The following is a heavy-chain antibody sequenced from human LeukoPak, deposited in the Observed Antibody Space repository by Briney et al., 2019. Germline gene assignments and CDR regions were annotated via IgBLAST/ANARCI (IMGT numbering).Heavy chain of an antibody. CDR2: IVVGSGNT. V-gene: IGHV1-58*02. Sequence: SVKVSCKASGFTFTSSAMQWVRQARGQRLEWIGWIVVGSGNTNYAQKFQERVTITRDMSTSTAYMELSSLRSEDTAVYYCAAIPRSGRHYGGNSDLDYWAREPWSPSPQ. CDR1: GFTFTSSA. CDR3: AAIPRSGRHYGGNSDLDY. J-gene: IGHJ4*02. D-gene: IGHD4-23*01.